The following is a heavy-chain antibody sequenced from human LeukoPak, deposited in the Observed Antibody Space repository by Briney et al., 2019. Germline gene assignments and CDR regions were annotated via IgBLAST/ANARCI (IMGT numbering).Heavy chain of an antibody. CDR2: IYSGGST. CDR3: ARKPIAAAGRVDY. V-gene: IGHV3-66*01. Sequence: PGGSLRLSCAASGFTVSSNYMSWVRQAPGKGLEWVSVIYSGGSTYYADSVKGRFTISRDNSKNTLYLQMNSLRAEDTAVYYCARKPIAAAGRVDYWGQGTLVTVSS. J-gene: IGHJ4*02. D-gene: IGHD6-13*01. CDR1: GFTVSSNY.